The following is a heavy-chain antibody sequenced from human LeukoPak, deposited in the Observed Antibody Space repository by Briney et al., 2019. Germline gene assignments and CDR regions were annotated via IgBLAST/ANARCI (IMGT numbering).Heavy chain of an antibody. CDR1: GGSFSGYY. CDR3: AGNKRYYYGSGSYLN. CDR2: INHRGST. Sequence: SETLSLTCAVYGGSFSGYYWSWIRQPPGKGLEWIGEINHRGSTNYNPSLKSRVTISVDTSKNQFSRKLSSVTAADTAWFYCAGNKRYYYGSGSYLNWGQGTLVPVPS. J-gene: IGHJ4*02. V-gene: IGHV4-34*01. D-gene: IGHD3-10*01.